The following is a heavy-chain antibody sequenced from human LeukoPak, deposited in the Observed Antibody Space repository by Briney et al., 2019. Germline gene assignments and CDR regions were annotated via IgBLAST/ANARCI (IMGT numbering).Heavy chain of an antibody. Sequence: GGSLRLSCAASGFTVSSNYMSWVRQAPGKGLEWVSIFYAGGTTYYADSVKGRFTISRDNSKNTLYLQMNSLRAEDTAVYYCAREGGIVVVVAATIKCYFDYWGQGTLVTVSS. D-gene: IGHD2-15*01. CDR3: AREGGIVVVVAATIKCYFDY. J-gene: IGHJ4*02. CDR2: FYAGGTT. V-gene: IGHV3-66*01. CDR1: GFTVSSNY.